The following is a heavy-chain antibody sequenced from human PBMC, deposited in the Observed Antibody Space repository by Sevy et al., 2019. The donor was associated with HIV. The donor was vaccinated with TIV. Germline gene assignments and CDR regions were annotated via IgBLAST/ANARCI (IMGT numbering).Heavy chain of an antibody. CDR1: GGSIISSTYY. CDR2: IHHTGKT. CDR3: ARHPANSNEFEY. D-gene: IGHD2-21*01. Sequence: SETLSLTCTVSGGSIISSTYYWDWIRQPPGKGPEWIGNIHHTGKTYYIPPLRSRVTMSVDTSKNQFSLNLNSVTAADTAVYYCARHPANSNEFEYWGRGTLVTVSS. V-gene: IGHV4-39*01. J-gene: IGHJ4*02.